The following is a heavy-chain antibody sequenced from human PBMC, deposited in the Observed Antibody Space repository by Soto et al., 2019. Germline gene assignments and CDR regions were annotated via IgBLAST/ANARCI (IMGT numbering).Heavy chain of an antibody. CDR1: GFTFSSNA. CDR2: ISSSGGST. CDR3: AKAQGGSYFDY. V-gene: IGHV3-23*01. Sequence: EVQLLESGGGLVQPGGSLRLSCAASGFTFSSNAMSWVRQAPGKGLEWVSGISSSGGSTYYADSVKGRFTISRDKSKNMLYLQMNNLRAEDTAVYYCAKAQGGSYFDYWGQGTLVTVSS. D-gene: IGHD2-15*01. J-gene: IGHJ4*02.